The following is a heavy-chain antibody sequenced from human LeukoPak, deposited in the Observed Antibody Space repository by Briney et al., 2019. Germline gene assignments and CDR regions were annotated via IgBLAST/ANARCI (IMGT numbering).Heavy chain of an antibody. CDR3: ASVYAVGIGFDY. J-gene: IGHJ4*02. CDR2: ISRDGRSI. CDR1: RFTFSDYY. V-gene: IGHV3-11*01. D-gene: IGHD2-21*01. Sequence: GGSLRLSCAASRFTFSDYYMSWIRQAPGKGLEWVSYISRDGRSIHYADSVKGRFTISRDNTKKSLYLQMNSLTDEDTAVYYCASVYAVGIGFDYWGQGTPVSVSS.